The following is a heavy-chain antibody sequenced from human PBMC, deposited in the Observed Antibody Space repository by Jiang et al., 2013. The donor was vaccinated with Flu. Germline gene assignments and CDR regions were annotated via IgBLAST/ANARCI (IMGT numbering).Heavy chain of an antibody. CDR1: GGTFSSYT. D-gene: IGHD4-17*01. J-gene: IGHJ4*02. V-gene: IGHV1-69*02. Sequence: GAEVKKPGSSVKVSCKASGGTFSSYTISWVRQAPGQGLEWMGRIIPILGIANYAQKFQGRVTITADKSTSTAYMELSSLRSEDTAVYYCARWGNGDYSFDYWGQGTLVTVSS. CDR2: IIPILGIA. CDR3: ARWGNGDYSFDY.